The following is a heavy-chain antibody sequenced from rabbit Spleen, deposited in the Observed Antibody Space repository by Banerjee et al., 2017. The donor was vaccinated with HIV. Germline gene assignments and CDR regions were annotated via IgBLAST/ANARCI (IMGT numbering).Heavy chain of an antibody. V-gene: IGHV1S40*01. J-gene: IGHJ6*01. CDR1: GFSFSAGYY. Sequence: QSLEESGGDLVKPGASLTLTCTASGFSFSAGYYMCWVRQAPGKGLEWIACAYAGSSDSTYSATWAKGRFTISKTSSTTVTLQMTSLTVADTATYFCARDAGTSFSTYGMDLWGPGTLVTVS. D-gene: IGHD8-1*01. CDR2: AYAGSSDST. CDR3: ARDAGTSFSTYGMDL.